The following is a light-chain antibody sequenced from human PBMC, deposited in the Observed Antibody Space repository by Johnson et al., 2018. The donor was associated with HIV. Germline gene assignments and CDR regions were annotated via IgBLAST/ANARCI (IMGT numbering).Light chain of an antibody. Sequence: VLTQPPSVSAAPGQKVTISCSGSSSHIGNNYVSWYQQLPGTAPKLLIYENNKRPSGIPDRFSGSKSGTSATLGITGLQTGDEADYYCGTWDSSLSAYVFGTGTKVTVL. CDR2: ENN. CDR3: GTWDSSLSAYV. V-gene: IGLV1-51*02. CDR1: SSHIGNNY. J-gene: IGLJ1*01.